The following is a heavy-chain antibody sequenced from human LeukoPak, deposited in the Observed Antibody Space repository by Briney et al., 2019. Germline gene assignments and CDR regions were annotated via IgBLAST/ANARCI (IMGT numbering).Heavy chain of an antibody. Sequence: GGSLRLSCAASGFTFSSYAMHWVRQAPGKGLEWVAVISYDGSNKYYVDSVKGRFTISRDNSKNTLYLQMNSLRAEDTAVYYCARRRDYFDYWGQGTLVTVSS. V-gene: IGHV3-30-3*01. CDR2: ISYDGSNK. CDR1: GFTFSSYA. CDR3: ARRRDYFDY. J-gene: IGHJ4*02.